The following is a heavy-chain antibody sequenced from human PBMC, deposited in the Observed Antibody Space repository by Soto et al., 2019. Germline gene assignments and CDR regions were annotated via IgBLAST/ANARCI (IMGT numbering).Heavy chain of an antibody. D-gene: IGHD3-16*01. CDR3: ARSQFDYVWGTSGYFDS. CDR2: IYPGDSDA. CDR1: GDRCFTHL. Sequence: GVSLRISCRCSGDRCFTHLFVWVRQKPGKGLEWMGIIYPGDSDARYSPSFKGQVTISVDESTTTAFLQWSSLKASDTAMYFCARSQFDYVWGTSGYFDSWGQGTPVTVSS. V-gene: IGHV5-51*01. J-gene: IGHJ4*02.